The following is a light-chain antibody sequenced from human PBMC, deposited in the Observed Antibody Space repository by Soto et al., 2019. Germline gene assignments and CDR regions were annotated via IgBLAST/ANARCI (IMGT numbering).Light chain of an antibody. V-gene: IGKV3-20*01. CDR2: GAS. CDR3: KQYGSSLGT. Sequence: EIVLTQSPGTLSLSPGERATLSCRASQSVSSNYLAWYQQKPGQAPRLLIYGASSRATGIPDRFSGSGSGTDFTLTISRLEPEDFAVYYCKQYGSSLGTFGPGTKVDIK. CDR1: QSVSSNY. J-gene: IGKJ3*01.